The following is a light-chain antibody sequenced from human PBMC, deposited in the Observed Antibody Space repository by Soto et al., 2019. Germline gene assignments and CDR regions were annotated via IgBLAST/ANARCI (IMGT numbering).Light chain of an antibody. CDR2: AAS. CDR3: QQSYSTLIT. CDR1: QSISSY. Sequence: DIQLTQSPSFLSASVGDRVTITCRASQSISSYLNWYQQKPGKAPKLLIYAASSLQSGVPSRFSGSGSGTDFTLTISSLQPEDFATYYCQQSYSTLITFGQGTRLE. V-gene: IGKV1-39*01. J-gene: IGKJ5*01.